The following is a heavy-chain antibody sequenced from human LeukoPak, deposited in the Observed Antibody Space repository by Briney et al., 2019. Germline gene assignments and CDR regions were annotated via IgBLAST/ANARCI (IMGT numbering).Heavy chain of an antibody. J-gene: IGHJ4*02. CDR2: INSDGSST. V-gene: IGHV3-74*01. CDR3: ARDPSGSSTTSFDY. D-gene: IGHD1/OR15-1a*01. CDR1: GFTFSTYW. Sequence: GGSLRLSCAASGFTFSTYWMHWVRQAPGKGLAWVSRINSDGSSTSYADSVKGRFTISRDNAKNTLYLQMNTLRVEDTAVYYCARDPSGSSTTSFDYWGQGTLVTVSS.